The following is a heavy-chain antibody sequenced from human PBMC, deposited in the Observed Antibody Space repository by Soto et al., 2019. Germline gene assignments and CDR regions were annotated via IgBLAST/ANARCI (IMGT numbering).Heavy chain of an antibody. CDR2: IYYSGST. D-gene: IGHD3-9*01. CDR3: AIHCSSTSPPTYYDILTGYYCGFDY. Sequence: QLQLQESGPGLVKPSETLSLTCTVSGGSISSSSYYWGWIRQPPGKGLEWIGSIYYSGSTYYNPSLKSRVTISVDTSKNQFSLKLSSVTAADTAVYYCAIHCSSTSPPTYYDILTGYYCGFDYWGQGTLVTVSS. J-gene: IGHJ4*02. V-gene: IGHV4-39*01. CDR1: GGSISSSSYY.